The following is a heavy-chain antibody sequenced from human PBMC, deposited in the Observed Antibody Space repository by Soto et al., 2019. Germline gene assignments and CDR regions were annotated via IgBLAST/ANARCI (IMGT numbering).Heavy chain of an antibody. D-gene: IGHD2-15*01. CDR1: VGSISSSSYY. CDR3: ASQIGSYTPLIYYYYGMDV. Sequence: SETLSLTCTVSVGSISSSSYYWGWIRHPPGKGLEWIGSIYYSGSTYYNPSLKSRVTISVDTSKNQFSLKLSSVTAADTAVYYCASQIGSYTPLIYYYYGMDVGGQGTTVTVSS. J-gene: IGHJ6*02. V-gene: IGHV4-39*01. CDR2: IYYSGST.